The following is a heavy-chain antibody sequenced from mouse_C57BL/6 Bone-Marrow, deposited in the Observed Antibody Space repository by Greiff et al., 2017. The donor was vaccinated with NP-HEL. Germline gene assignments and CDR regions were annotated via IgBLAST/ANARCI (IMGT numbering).Heavy chain of an antibody. V-gene: IGHV1-81*01. Sequence: QVQLQESGAELARPGASVKLSCKASGYTFTSYGISWVKQRTGQGLEWIGEIYPRSGNTYYNEKFKGKATLTADKSSSTAYMELRSLTSEDSAVYFCARKVYYSNYVFAYWGQGTLVTVSA. D-gene: IGHD2-5*01. CDR1: GYTFTSYG. J-gene: IGHJ3*01. CDR2: IYPRSGNT. CDR3: ARKVYYSNYVFAY.